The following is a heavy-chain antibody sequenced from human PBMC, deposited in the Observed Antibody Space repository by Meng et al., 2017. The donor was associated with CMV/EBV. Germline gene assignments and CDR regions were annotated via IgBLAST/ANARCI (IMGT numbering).Heavy chain of an antibody. Sequence: ASVKVSCKASGYTFTSYGISWVRQAPGQGLEGMGWISAYNGNTNYAQKLQGRVTMTTDTSTSTAYMELRSLRSDDTAVYYCAREMAAIEDYYYGMDVWGQGTTVTVSS. CDR1: GYTFTSYG. CDR3: AREMAAIEDYYYGMDV. D-gene: IGHD2-2*02. J-gene: IGHJ6*02. V-gene: IGHV1-18*01. CDR2: ISAYNGNT.